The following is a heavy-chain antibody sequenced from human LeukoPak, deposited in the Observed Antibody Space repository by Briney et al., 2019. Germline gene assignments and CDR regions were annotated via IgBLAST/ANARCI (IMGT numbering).Heavy chain of an antibody. CDR2: MWYDGSNK. J-gene: IGHJ5*02. CDR1: GFTFSSYG. CDR3: ARETWFGEFYNWFDP. Sequence: GRSLRLSCAASGFTFSSYGMHWVRQAPGKGLEWVAVMWYDGSNKYYADYVKGRFTISRDNSKNTLYLQMNSLRAEDTAVYYCARETWFGEFYNWFDPWGQGTLVTVSS. V-gene: IGHV3-33*01. D-gene: IGHD3-10*01.